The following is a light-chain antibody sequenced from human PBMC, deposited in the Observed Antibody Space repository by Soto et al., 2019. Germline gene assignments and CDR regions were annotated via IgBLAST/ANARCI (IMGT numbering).Light chain of an antibody. Sequence: EIVLTQSPGTLSLSPGERATLSCRASQSVFNNHIGWYQQKPGQAPRRLIFGASFRATGIPDRFSGSGSGTDFTLTISSLQAEDVAVYYCQQYYSTPWTFGQGTKV. CDR2: GAS. CDR1: QSVFNNH. CDR3: QQYYSTPWT. V-gene: IGKV3-20*01. J-gene: IGKJ1*01.